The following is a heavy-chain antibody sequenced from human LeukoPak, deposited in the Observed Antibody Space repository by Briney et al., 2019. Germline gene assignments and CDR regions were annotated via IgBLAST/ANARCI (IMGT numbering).Heavy chain of an antibody. CDR1: GYTFTGYY. D-gene: IGHD3-9*01. J-gene: IGHJ4*02. Sequence: PSVKVSFKASGYTFTGYYMHWVRQAPGQGLEWMGRINPNSGGTNYAQKFQGRVTMTRDTSISTAYMELSRLRSDDTAVYYCARDMAYYDILTGQMDYWGQGTLVTVSS. V-gene: IGHV1-2*06. CDR2: INPNSGGT. CDR3: ARDMAYYDILTGQMDY.